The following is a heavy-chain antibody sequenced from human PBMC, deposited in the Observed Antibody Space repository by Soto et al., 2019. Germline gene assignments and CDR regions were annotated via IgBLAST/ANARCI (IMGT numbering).Heavy chain of an antibody. Sequence: QLQLQETGTGLVKPSETLSLTCTVSGGSISSSSYYWGWIRQPPGKGLEWIGSIFYSGSNYYNPYTKSGVTLPDDTSKSQCSLKRSSVTAADPSVYYCACIFSGGYSYGFYYGGMDVWGQGTTVSVSS. D-gene: IGHD5-18*01. CDR1: GGSISSSSYY. V-gene: IGHV4-39*01. CDR2: IFYSGSN. CDR3: ACIFSGGYSYGFYYGGMDV. J-gene: IGHJ6*02.